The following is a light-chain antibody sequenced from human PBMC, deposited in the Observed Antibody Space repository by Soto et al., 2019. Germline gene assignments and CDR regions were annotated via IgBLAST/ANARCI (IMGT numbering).Light chain of an antibody. Sequence: QSVLTQPPSVSAAPGQKVTISCSGSSSNIGNNYVSWYQQLPGTAPKLLISANNARPSGIPGRFSGSKSGASATLDITGLQTGDEADYYCGTWDNSLSGGVFGGGTKLTVL. CDR2: ANN. J-gene: IGLJ3*02. CDR1: SSNIGNNY. CDR3: GTWDNSLSGGV. V-gene: IGLV1-51*02.